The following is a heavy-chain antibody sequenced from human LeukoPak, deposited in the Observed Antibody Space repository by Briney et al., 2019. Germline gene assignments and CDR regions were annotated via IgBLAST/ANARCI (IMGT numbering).Heavy chain of an antibody. CDR3: ARGHLGYCSSTSCYTFSY. V-gene: IGHV4-34*01. CDR1: GGSFSGYY. Sequence: PSETLSLTCAVYGGSFSGYYWSWIRQSPGKGLEWIGEINHSGSTNYNPSLKSRVTISVDTSKNQFSLKLSSVTAADTAVYYCARGHLGYCSSTSCYTFSYWGQGTLVTVSS. CDR2: INHSGST. J-gene: IGHJ4*02. D-gene: IGHD2-2*02.